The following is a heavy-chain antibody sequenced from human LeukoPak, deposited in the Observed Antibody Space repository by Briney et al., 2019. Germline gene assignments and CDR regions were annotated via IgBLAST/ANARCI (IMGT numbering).Heavy chain of an antibody. J-gene: IGHJ4*02. D-gene: IGHD4-23*01. CDR1: GFTFSSYE. CDR2: ISSSGTAI. CDR3: ARESPSYGGNVFDY. Sequence: GGSLRLSRAASGFTFSSYEMNWVRQAPGKGLEWVSYISSSGTAIYYADSVKGRFTISRDNAKNSLYLQMNSLRAEDTAVYYCARESPSYGGNVFDYWGQGTLVTVSS. V-gene: IGHV3-48*03.